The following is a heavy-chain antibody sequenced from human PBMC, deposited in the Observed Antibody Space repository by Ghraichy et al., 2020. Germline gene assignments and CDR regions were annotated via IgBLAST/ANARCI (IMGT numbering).Heavy chain of an antibody. CDR1: GFTFSSYG. V-gene: IGHV3-30*18. Sequence: GGSLRLSCAASGFTFSSYGMHWVRQAPGKGLEWVAVISYDGSNKYYADSVTGRFTISRDNSKNTLYLQMNRLRAEDTAVYYCAKDGPWPYYYYGMDVWGQGTTVTVSS. D-gene: IGHD3/OR15-3a*01. CDR3: AKDGPWPYYYYGMDV. J-gene: IGHJ6*02. CDR2: ISYDGSNK.